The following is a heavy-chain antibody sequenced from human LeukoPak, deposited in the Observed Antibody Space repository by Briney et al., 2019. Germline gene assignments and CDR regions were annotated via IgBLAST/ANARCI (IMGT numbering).Heavy chain of an antibody. CDR3: ARAQEIYYYYYGMDV. Sequence: PSETLSLTCTVSGGSISSYYWSWIRQPPGKGLEWIGEINHSGSTNYNPSLKSRVTISVDTSKNQFSLKLSPVTAADTAVYYCARAQEIYYYYYGMDVWGQGTTVTVSS. CDR2: INHSGST. J-gene: IGHJ6*02. CDR1: GGSISSYY. V-gene: IGHV4-34*01. D-gene: IGHD5-24*01.